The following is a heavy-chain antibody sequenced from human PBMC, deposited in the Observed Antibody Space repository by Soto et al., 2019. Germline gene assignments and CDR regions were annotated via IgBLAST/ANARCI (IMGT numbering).Heavy chain of an antibody. CDR2: IYYSGST. D-gene: IGHD3-3*01. V-gene: IGHV4-31*03. CDR1: GGSISSGGYY. J-gene: IGHJ4*02. Sequence: SETLSLTCTVSGGSISSGGYYWSWIRQHPGKGLEWIGYIYYSGSTYYNPSLKSRVTISVDTSKNQFSLKLSSVTAADTAVYYCARLDYDFWSGSHDYWGQGTLVTVSS. CDR3: ARLDYDFWSGSHDY.